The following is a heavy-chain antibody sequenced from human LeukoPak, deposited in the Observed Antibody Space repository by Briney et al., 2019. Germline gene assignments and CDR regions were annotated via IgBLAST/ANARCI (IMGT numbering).Heavy chain of an antibody. CDR1: GGSISTYF. CDR2: IFDSGTT. Sequence: SETLSLTCTVSGGSISTYFWHWIRQPPGKGLEWMGYIFDSGTTAYNTSLKRRVTISVDTSKNQFSLKLSSVTAADTAVYYCARLFGDPPFDYWGQGTLVTVSS. V-gene: IGHV4-59*08. D-gene: IGHD3-10*02. CDR3: ARLFGDPPFDY. J-gene: IGHJ4*02.